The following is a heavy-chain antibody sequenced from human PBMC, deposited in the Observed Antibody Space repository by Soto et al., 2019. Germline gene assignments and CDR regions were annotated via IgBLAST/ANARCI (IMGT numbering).Heavy chain of an antibody. CDR2: ISYDGSNK. V-gene: IGHV3-30*18. J-gene: IGHJ4*02. CDR1: GFTFSSYG. Sequence: GGSLRLSCAASGFTFSSYGMHWVRQAPGKGLEWVAVISYDGSNKYYADSVKGRFTISRDNSKNTLYLQMNSLRAEDTAVYYCAKADYWGQGTLVTVSS. CDR3: AKADY.